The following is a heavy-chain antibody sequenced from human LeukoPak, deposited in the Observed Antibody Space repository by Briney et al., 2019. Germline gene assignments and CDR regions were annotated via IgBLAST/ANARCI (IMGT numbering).Heavy chain of an antibody. CDR3: ARGSYDLAVAANQYYYYYYMDV. Sequence: GGSLRLSCAASGFTVSSNYMSWVRQAPGKGLEWVSVIYSGGSTYYADSVKGRFTISRDNSKNTLYLQMNSLRAEDTAVYYCARGSYDLAVAANQYYYYYYMDVWGKGTTVTVSS. V-gene: IGHV3-66*02. CDR2: IYSGGST. J-gene: IGHJ6*03. D-gene: IGHD2-15*01. CDR1: GFTVSSNY.